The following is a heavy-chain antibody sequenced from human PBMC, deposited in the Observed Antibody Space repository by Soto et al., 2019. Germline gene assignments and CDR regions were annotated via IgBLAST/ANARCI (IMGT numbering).Heavy chain of an antibody. Sequence: GGSLRLSCAASGFTFSSYAMSWVRQAPGKGLEWVSAISGSGGSTYYADSVKGRFTISRDNSKNTLYLQMNSLRAEDTAVYYCAKGVGEGKTYYYYYYMDVWGKGTTVTVSS. D-gene: IGHD2-15*01. V-gene: IGHV3-23*01. CDR3: AKGVGEGKTYYYYYYMDV. J-gene: IGHJ6*03. CDR1: GFTFSSYA. CDR2: ISGSGGST.